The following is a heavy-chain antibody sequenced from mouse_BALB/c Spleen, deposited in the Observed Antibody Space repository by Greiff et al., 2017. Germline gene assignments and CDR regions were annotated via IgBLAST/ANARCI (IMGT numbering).Heavy chain of an antibody. J-gene: IGHJ2*01. CDR1: GFTFSNYW. CDR3: TRTGTPYYFDY. V-gene: IGHV6-6*02. D-gene: IGHD4-1*01. CDR2: IRLKSNNYAT. Sequence: EVQLVESGGGLVQPGGSMKLSCVASGFTFSNYWMNWVRQSPEKGLEWVAEIRLKSNNYATHYAESVKGRFTISRDDSKSSVYLQMNNLRAEDTGIYYCTRTGTPYYFDYWGQGTTLTVSS.